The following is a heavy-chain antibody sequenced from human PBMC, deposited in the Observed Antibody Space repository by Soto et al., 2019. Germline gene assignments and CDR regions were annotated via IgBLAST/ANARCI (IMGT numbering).Heavy chain of an antibody. CDR1: GFTVSSNY. CDR3: ARLLAVVAATRWFDP. J-gene: IGHJ5*02. V-gene: IGHV3-53*01. Sequence: GGSLRLSCAASGFTVSSNYMSWVRQAPGKGLEWVSVIYSGGSTYYADSVKGRFTISRDNTKNTLYLQMNSLRAEDTAVYYCARLLAVVAATRWFDPWGQGTLGTVSS. CDR2: IYSGGST. D-gene: IGHD2-15*01.